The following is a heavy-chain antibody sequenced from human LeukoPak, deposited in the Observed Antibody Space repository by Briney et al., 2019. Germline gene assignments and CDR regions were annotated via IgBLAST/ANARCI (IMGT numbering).Heavy chain of an antibody. D-gene: IGHD4-23*01. CDR1: GGSLSSYC. CDR2: IYYSGST. V-gene: IGHV4-59*01. J-gene: IGHJ5*02. Sequence: SETLSLTCTVSGGSLSSYCWSWIRQPPGKGLEWIGYIYYSGSTNYNPSLKSRVTISVDTSKNQFSLKLSSVTAADTAVYYCARGGGKGVNWFDPWGQGTLVTVSS. CDR3: ARGGGKGVNWFDP.